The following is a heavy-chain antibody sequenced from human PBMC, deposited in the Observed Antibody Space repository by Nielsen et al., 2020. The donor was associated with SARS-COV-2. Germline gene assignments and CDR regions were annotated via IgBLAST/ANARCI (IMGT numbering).Heavy chain of an antibody. Sequence: GESLKISCAASGFTFSSYAMSWVRQAPGKGLEWVSAISGSGGSTYYADSVKGRFTISRDDSKNTAYLHMNRLKTEDTAVYYCARSPYGDPVHYYYYMDVWGKGTAVTVSS. CDR3: ARSPYGDPVHYYYYMDV. D-gene: IGHD4-17*01. V-gene: IGHV3-23*01. CDR1: GFTFSSYA. J-gene: IGHJ6*03. CDR2: ISGSGGST.